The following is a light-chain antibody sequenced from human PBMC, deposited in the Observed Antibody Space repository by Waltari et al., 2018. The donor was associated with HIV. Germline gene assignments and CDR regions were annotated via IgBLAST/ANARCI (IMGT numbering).Light chain of an antibody. V-gene: IGLV3-21*02. CDR3: QVWDSDSDRVV. Sequence: SYVLTQPPSVSVAPGQTATITCGGKNIGRKSVHWYQHKAGQAPLLVVFGDSNRPSGMPERFSGSNSGETATLLISRVEAGDEAVFSCQVWDSDSDRVVFGGGTKLTV. J-gene: IGLJ2*01. CDR1: NIGRKS. CDR2: GDS.